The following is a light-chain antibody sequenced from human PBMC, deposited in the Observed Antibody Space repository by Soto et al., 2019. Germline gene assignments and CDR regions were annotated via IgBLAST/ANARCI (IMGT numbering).Light chain of an antibody. V-gene: IGKV3-15*01. J-gene: IGKJ2*01. CDR3: QQYNKWPRT. CDR2: DAS. CDR1: QSVRSS. Sequence: EIVMTQSPGTLSVSPGERATLFCRASQSVRSSLAWYQQKPGQAPRLFIYDASTRATGIPARFSGSGSGTEFTLTISSLQSEDFAVYNCQQYNKWPRTFGQGTKVDIK.